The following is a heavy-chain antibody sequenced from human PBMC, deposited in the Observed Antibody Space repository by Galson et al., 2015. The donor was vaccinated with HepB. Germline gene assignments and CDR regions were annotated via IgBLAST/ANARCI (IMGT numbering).Heavy chain of an antibody. V-gene: IGHV1-69*02. CDR3: ARGRLPNFLYNWFDP. CDR1: GGTFSSYT. Sequence: SVKVSCKASGGTFSSYTISWVRQAPGQGLEWMGRIIPILGMANYAQKFQGRVTITADKSTSTAYMELSSLRSEDTAVYYCARGRLPNFLYNWFDPWGQGTLVTVSS. J-gene: IGHJ5*02. D-gene: IGHD4-11*01. CDR2: IIPILGMA.